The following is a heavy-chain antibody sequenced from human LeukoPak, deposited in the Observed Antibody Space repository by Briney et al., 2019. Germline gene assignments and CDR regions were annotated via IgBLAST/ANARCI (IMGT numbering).Heavy chain of an antibody. D-gene: IGHD6-19*01. CDR3: AKRAVPGNAFFDN. V-gene: IGHV3-23*01. J-gene: IGHJ4*02. CDR2: ISGSGGST. CDR1: GFTFSSYA. Sequence: GGSLRLSCAASGFTFSSYAMSWVRQAPGKGLEWVSSISGSGGSTYYADSVKGRFTISRDNSKNTLFLQMNSLRAEDTAVYHCAKRAVPGNAFFDNWGQGTLVTVSS.